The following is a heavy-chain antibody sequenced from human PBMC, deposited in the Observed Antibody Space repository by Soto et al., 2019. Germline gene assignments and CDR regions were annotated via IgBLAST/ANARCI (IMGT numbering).Heavy chain of an antibody. J-gene: IGHJ3*01. CDR3: AKDQGIAASHGID. V-gene: IGHV3-30*18. CDR2: ISNDGSDK. D-gene: IGHD6-13*01. CDR1: GLTFNNYG. Sequence: QVKLVESGGGVVQPGRSLRLSCAASGLTFNNYGMHWVRQAPGKGLEWVATISNDGSDKYYADSVKGRLTISRDNSKNTVYLQMNSLRAEETAVYYCAKDQGIAASHGIDWGQGTMVTVSS.